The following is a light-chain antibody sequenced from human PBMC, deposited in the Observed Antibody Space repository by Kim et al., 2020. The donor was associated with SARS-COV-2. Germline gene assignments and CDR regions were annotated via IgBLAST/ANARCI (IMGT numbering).Light chain of an antibody. V-gene: IGLV1-47*01. CDR1: ISNIGSNY. Sequence: RVTISCSGSISNIGSNYVYWYRQFPGTAPKLLIYRNTQRPSGVPDRFSGSKSGTSASLAISGLRSEDEADYYCAAWDDSLSGHWVFGGGTQLTVL. J-gene: IGLJ3*02. CDR2: RNT. CDR3: AAWDDSLSGHWV.